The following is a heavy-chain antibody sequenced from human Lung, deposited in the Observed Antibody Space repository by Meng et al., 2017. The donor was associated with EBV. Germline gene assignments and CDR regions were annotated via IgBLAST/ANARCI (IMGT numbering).Heavy chain of an antibody. J-gene: IGHJ4*02. CDR2: LIPMLGAA. CDR1: GGTFSSQA. CDR3: ASESGRGYTSDY. D-gene: IGHD3-10*01. Sequence: QVQLGQSGAEVKKPGSSVQFSCKTSGGTFSSQAISWVRQAPGQGLEWMGGLIPMLGAANYAQKFQARVTITADASTSTHYMQLRSLTSEDTAVYYCASESGRGYTSDYWGQGTLVTVSS. V-gene: IGHV1-69*01.